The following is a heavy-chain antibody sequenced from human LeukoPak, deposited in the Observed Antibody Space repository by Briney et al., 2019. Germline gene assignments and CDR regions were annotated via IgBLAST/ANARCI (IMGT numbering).Heavy chain of an antibody. CDR2: IRRNSGGT. Sequence: ASVKVSCMASRYTFTGYSMHWVRQAPGQGLEWVGWIRRNSGGTNYAQKFQGRVTMNSDTSISTAYMELRRLRADDTAVYNCARLIFGGYLDYWGQGTLVTVSS. J-gene: IGHJ4*02. CDR3: ARLIFGGYLDY. D-gene: IGHD3-10*01. V-gene: IGHV1-2*02. CDR1: RYTFTGYS.